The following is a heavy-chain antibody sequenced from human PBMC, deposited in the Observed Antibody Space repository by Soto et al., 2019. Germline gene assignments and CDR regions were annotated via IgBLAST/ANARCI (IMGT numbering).Heavy chain of an antibody. CDR1: GFTFSTYS. D-gene: IGHD6-25*01. Sequence: GGSLRLSCEASGFTFSTYSMNWVRQAPGKGLEWLSYISSSSNTISYAETVKGRFTVSRDNAKNSLYLHMNSLRADDTAVYFCARVARLSAAGTGELDYWAPGTLVTVSS. CDR3: ARVARLSAAGTGELDY. V-gene: IGHV3-48*01. J-gene: IGHJ4*02. CDR2: ISSSSNTI.